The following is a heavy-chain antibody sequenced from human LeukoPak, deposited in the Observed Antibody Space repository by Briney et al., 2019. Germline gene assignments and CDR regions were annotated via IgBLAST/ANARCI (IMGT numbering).Heavy chain of an antibody. J-gene: IGHJ4*02. V-gene: IGHV1-18*01. CDR3: ARDVDSSMVLFDY. CDR2: ISGYNGNT. Sequence: GASVTVSCKASGYTFRIHGISWVRQAPGQGLEWMGWISGYNGNTKYAQKVQDRVTMTTDTSTSTAYMELRSLRPDDTAVYYCARDVDSSMVLFDYWGQGTLVTVSS. D-gene: IGHD5-18*01. CDR1: GYTFRIHG.